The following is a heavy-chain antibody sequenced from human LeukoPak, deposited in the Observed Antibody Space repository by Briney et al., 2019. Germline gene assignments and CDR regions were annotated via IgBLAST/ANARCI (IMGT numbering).Heavy chain of an antibody. CDR3: ASSRRSARLQFDY. J-gene: IGHJ4*02. CDR1: GGSISSSSYY. V-gene: IGHV4-39*01. Sequence: SETLSLTCTVSGGSISSSSYYWGWIRQPPGKGLDWIGSIYYSGSTYYNPSLKSRVTISVDTSKNQSSLKLSSVTAADTAVYYCASSRRSARLQFDYWGQGILVTVSS. CDR2: IYYSGST. D-gene: IGHD4-11*01.